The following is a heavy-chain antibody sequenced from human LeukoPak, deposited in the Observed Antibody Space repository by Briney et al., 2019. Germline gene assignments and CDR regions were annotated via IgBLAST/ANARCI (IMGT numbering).Heavy chain of an antibody. CDR3: ARGVAAAGVWSPNWFDP. CDR2: IHSSGRT. J-gene: IGHJ5*02. Sequence: PSEILSLNCTVSGGSISNYYWSWIRQPAGKGLEWIGRIHSSGRTNFNASLKSRVTMSTDTSNNQFALKLSSVTAADTAIYYCARGVAAAGVWSPNWFDPWGQGTLVTVSS. CDR1: GGSISNYY. V-gene: IGHV4-4*07. D-gene: IGHD6-13*01.